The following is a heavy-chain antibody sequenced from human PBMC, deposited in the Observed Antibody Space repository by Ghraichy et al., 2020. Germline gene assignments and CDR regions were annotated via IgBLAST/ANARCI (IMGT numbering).Heavy chain of an antibody. J-gene: IGHJ4*02. CDR2: IYYGGST. Sequence: GSLSLSCTVSGGSISSSSAYWGWIRQPPGKGLEWIVSIYYGGSTYYNPSLRSRVTMYVDTSKNQFSLRLSYVTAADTAVYYWERRFGYSRWDFDYWGQGTLVTVSS. CDR1: GGSISSSSAY. D-gene: IGHD6-6*01. CDR3: ERRFGYSRWDFDY. V-gene: IGHV4-39*01.